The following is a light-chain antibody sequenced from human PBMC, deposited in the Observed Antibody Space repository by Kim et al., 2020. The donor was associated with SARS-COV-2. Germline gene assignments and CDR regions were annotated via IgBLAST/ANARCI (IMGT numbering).Light chain of an antibody. CDR2: AAS. Sequence: ASIGDRVTISCRASQGISSYLTWYQQKPGKAPKLLIYAASTLQSGVPSRFSGSGSGTDFTLTINSLQPEDFATYYCQQLNSYPLTFGGGTKVDIK. V-gene: IGKV1-9*01. J-gene: IGKJ4*01. CDR3: QQLNSYPLT. CDR1: QGISSY.